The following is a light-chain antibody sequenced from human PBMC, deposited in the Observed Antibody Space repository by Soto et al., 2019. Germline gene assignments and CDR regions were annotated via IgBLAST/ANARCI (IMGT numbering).Light chain of an antibody. Sequence: DIQMTQSPSTLSASVGDRVTLTCRASQNINTWLAWYQQRPGKAPKLLIYKASTLKSGVPSRFSGSGSGTEFTLTISRLQPDDFASYYCQQCSSYYTFGQGTKLEIK. J-gene: IGKJ2*01. CDR1: QNINTW. V-gene: IGKV1-5*03. CDR3: QQCSSYYT. CDR2: KAS.